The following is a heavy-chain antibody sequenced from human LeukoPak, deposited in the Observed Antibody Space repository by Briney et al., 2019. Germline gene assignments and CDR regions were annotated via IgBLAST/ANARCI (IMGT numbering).Heavy chain of an antibody. CDR3: AKGYSYGYANFDY. CDR1: GFTFSSYA. D-gene: IGHD5-18*01. Sequence: AGGSLRLSCAASGFTFSSYAMSWVRQAPGKGLEWVSAISGSGGSTYYADSVKGRFTISRDNSKNTLYLQMNSLRAEDTAVYYCAKGYSYGYANFDYWGQGTLVTVSS. J-gene: IGHJ4*02. V-gene: IGHV3-23*01. CDR2: ISGSGGST.